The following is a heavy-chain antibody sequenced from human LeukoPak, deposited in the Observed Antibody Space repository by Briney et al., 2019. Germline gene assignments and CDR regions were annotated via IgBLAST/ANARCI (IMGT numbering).Heavy chain of an antibody. D-gene: IGHD2-2*03. CDR1: GFTFSTYS. Sequence: GGSLRLSCAASGFTFSTYSMNWVRQAPGKGLEWVSSISSKSSYIYYADSVKGRFTISRDNAKNSLYLQMNSLRAEDTAVYYCARVSGYCSSTSCPIQYYYGMDVWGQGTTVTVSS. CDR2: ISSKSSYI. V-gene: IGHV3-21*01. J-gene: IGHJ6*02. CDR3: ARVSGYCSSTSCPIQYYYGMDV.